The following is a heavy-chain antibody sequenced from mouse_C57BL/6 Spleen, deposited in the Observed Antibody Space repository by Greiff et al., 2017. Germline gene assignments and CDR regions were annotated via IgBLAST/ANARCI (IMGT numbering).Heavy chain of an antibody. CDR3: ARTSY. V-gene: IGHV1-42*01. CDR1: GYSFTGYY. J-gene: IGHJ3*01. Sequence: EVQLQQSGPELVKPGASVKISCKASGYSFTGYYMNWVKQSPEKSLEWIGEINPSTGGTTYNQKFKAKATLTVDKSSSTAYMQLKSLTSEDSAVYYCARTSYWGQGTLVTGSA. CDR2: INPSTGGT.